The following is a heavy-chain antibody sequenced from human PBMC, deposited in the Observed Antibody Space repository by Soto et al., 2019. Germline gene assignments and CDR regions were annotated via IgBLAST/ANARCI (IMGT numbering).Heavy chain of an antibody. D-gene: IGHD3-10*01. CDR3: ASRARLWFGELSWFDP. J-gene: IGHJ5*02. CDR2: ISSNGENT. V-gene: IGHV3-23*01. CDR1: RFTSGYHA. Sequence: GGSLRLSCAASRFTSGYHAMNWVRHAPGKGLEWVSTISSNGENTHYADSVKGRLIISSDNSSNTVALQMNSLRVEDTAVYYCASRARLWFGELSWFDPWGQGTLVTVSS.